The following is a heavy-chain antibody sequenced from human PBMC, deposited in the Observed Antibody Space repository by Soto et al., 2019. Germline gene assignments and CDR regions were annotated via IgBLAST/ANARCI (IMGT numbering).Heavy chain of an antibody. D-gene: IGHD2-15*01. CDR3: AKDESRVVVPDNWFDS. Sequence: EVQLLESGGGMVQPGGSLRLSCAASGLTFSSNAMSWVRPAPGKGLEWVSTISDSGGSTYYADSVKGRFTISRDNSKNTLYLQMNSLRAEDTAVYYCAKDESRVVVPDNWFDSWGQGTLVTVSS. CDR1: GLTFSSNA. CDR2: ISDSGGST. J-gene: IGHJ5*01. V-gene: IGHV3-23*01.